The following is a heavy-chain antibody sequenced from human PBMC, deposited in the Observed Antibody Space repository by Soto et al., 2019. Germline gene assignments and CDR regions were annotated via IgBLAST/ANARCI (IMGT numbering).Heavy chain of an antibody. J-gene: IGHJ4*02. CDR3: ARDASGWYQLGLGYFDY. V-gene: IGHV1-18*01. D-gene: IGHD6-19*01. CDR2: ISAYNGNT. Sequence: QVQLVQSGAEVKKPGASVKVSCKASGYTFTSYGISWVRQAPGQGLEWMGWISAYNGNTNYAQKLQGRVTMTTDTSTSTAYMELRSLRSDVTAVYYCARDASGWYQLGLGYFDYWGQGTLVTVSS. CDR1: GYTFTSYG.